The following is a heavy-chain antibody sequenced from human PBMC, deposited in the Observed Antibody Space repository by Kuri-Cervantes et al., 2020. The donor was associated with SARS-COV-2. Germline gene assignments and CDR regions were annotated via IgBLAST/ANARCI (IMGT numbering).Heavy chain of an antibody. J-gene: IGHJ4*01. V-gene: IGHV4-34*01. Sequence: WIRQTPGKGLEWIGEINSGGETNYNPTLQSRVTIAVDSSKNPFFMALDSMTGADTGVYYCARGGPHYYDCSEEDWGQGTPVTVSS. CDR3: ARGGPHYYDCSEED. CDR2: INSGGET. D-gene: IGHD3-22*01.